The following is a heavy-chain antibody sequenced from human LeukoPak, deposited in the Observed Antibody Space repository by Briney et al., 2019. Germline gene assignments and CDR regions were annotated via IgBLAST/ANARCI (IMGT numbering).Heavy chain of an antibody. D-gene: IGHD2-2*01. CDR1: GYTFTGYY. CDR2: INPNSGGT. CDR3: ARGLSRAVVVPAALSDY. J-gene: IGHJ4*02. V-gene: IGHV1-2*02. Sequence: ASVKVSCKASGYTFTGYYMHWVRQAPGQGLEWMGWINPNSGGTNYAQKFQGRVTMTRDTSISTAYMELSRLRSGDTAVHYCARGLSRAVVVPAALSDYWGQGTLVTVSS.